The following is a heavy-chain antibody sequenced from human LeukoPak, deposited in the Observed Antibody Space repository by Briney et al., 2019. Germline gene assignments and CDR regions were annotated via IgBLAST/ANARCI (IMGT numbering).Heavy chain of an antibody. Sequence: PGGSLRLSCAASGFTFSSYTMNWVRQPPGKGLEWVSNIGASSTTIYYADSVKGRFTISRDNSKNTLYLQMNSLRAEDTAVYYCAKAGYCSSTSCYRQYYYYYYYMDVWGKGTTVTVSS. J-gene: IGHJ6*03. D-gene: IGHD2-2*01. CDR3: AKAGYCSSTSCYRQYYYYYYYMDV. V-gene: IGHV3-48*01. CDR1: GFTFSSYT. CDR2: IGASSTTI.